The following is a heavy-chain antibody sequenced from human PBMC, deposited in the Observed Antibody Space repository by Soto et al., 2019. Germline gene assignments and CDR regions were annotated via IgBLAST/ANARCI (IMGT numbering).Heavy chain of an antibody. J-gene: IGHJ4*02. V-gene: IGHV4-34*01. CDR1: GGSFSGYY. CDR3: ARDKITGLFDY. CDR2: INHSGST. D-gene: IGHD2-8*02. Sequence: QVQLQQWGAGLLKPSETLSLTCAGYGGSFSGYYWTWIRPPPGTGLEWIGEINHSGSTNYNPSLKSRVTISVDTAKHQFSLKLTSVTAADTAVYYCARDKITGLFDYWGQGTLVTVSS.